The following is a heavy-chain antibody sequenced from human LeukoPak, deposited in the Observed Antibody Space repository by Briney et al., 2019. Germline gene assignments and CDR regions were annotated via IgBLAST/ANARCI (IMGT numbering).Heavy chain of an antibody. CDR3: ARNLVPYFGELDP. CDR1: GGSINTDNYY. Sequence: SETLCLTCTVSGGSINTDNYYWSWIRQSPVKGLEWIGYIHHTGTTYYNPSLRSRVSISVFTSNNQFSLTLISVTAADTAVYYCARNLVPYFGELDPWGRGTLVTVSS. J-gene: IGHJ5*02. CDR2: IHHTGTT. V-gene: IGHV4-31*03. D-gene: IGHD3-10*01.